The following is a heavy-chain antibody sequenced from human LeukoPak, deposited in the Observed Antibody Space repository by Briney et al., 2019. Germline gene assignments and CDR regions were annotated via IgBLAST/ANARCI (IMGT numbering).Heavy chain of an antibody. V-gene: IGHV3-21*01. Sequence: TGGSLRLSCAASGFTLSSYSMNWVRQAPGKGLEWVSSISSSSSYIYYADSVKGRFTISRDNAKNSLYLQMNSLRAEDTAVYYCAKADRDYDYVWGSYRPTTSDYWGQGTLVTVSS. CDR1: GFTLSSYS. CDR2: ISSSSSYI. D-gene: IGHD3-16*02. CDR3: AKADRDYDYVWGSYRPTTSDY. J-gene: IGHJ4*02.